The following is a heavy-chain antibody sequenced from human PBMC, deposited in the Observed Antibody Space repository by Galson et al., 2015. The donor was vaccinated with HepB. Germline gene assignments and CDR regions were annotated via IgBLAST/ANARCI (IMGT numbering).Heavy chain of an antibody. D-gene: IGHD3-3*01. V-gene: IGHV3-33*01. CDR2: IWYDGSNK. Sequence: SLRLSCAASGFTFSSYGMHWVRQAPGKGLGWVAVIWYDGSNKYYADSVKGRFTISRDNSKNTLYLQMNSLRAEDTAVYYCAAEDYDFWSGYFGYYGMDVWGQGTTVTVSS. CDR3: AAEDYDFWSGYFGYYGMDV. J-gene: IGHJ6*02. CDR1: GFTFSSYG.